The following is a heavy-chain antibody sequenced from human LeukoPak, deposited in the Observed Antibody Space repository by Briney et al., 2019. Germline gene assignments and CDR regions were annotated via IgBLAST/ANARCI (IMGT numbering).Heavy chain of an antibody. Sequence: PSETLSLTCTVSGGSISSHYWSWIRQPPGKGLEWIGYIYYSGSTNYNPSLKSRVTISVDTSKNQFSLKVTSVTAADTAVYYCARDEVPGVNGVDYWGQGTLVTVSS. CDR2: IYYSGST. J-gene: IGHJ4*02. V-gene: IGHV4-59*11. D-gene: IGHD2-2*01. CDR1: GGSISSHY. CDR3: ARDEVPGVNGVDY.